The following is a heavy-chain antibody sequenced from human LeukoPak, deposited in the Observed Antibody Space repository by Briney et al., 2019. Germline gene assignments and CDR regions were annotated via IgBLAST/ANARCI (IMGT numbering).Heavy chain of an antibody. D-gene: IGHD4-23*01. V-gene: IGHV3-7*01. CDR3: VRGGWELDY. Sequence: GGSLRLSCAASGFRFQYYWMAWVRPAPGMGLEWVAHIKEDGTQKFYLDSVRGRFTISKDDARNALYLQMNSLRDEDTAIYYCVRGGWELDYWGQGTLVIVSS. CDR1: GFRFQYYW. J-gene: IGHJ4*02. CDR2: IKEDGTQK.